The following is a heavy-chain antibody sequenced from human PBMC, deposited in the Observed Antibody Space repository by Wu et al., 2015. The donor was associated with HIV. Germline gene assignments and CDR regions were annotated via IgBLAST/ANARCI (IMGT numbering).Heavy chain of an antibody. CDR1: GYTFTSYY. J-gene: IGHJ6*03. D-gene: IGHD2-2*02. Sequence: QVQLLQSGAEVKKPGASMRVSCKASGYTFTSYYMHWVRQAPGQGLEWMGIINPSGGSTSYAQKFQGRVTMTRDTSTSTVYMELSSLRSEDTAVYYCARGYCSSTSCYKVGGTTYYYMDVWGKGTTVTVSS. CDR3: ARGYCSSTSCYKVGGTTYYYMDV. CDR2: INPSGGST. V-gene: IGHV1-46*01.